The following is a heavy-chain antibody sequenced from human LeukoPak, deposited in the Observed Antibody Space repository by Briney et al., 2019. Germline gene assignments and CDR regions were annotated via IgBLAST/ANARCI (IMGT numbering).Heavy chain of an antibody. J-gene: IGHJ4*02. CDR1: GFTFSSYS. V-gene: IGHV3-48*01. CDR3: ARDPGYSSGWYGY. D-gene: IGHD6-19*01. Sequence: GGSLRLSCAASGFTFSSYSMHWVRQAPGKGLEWVSYISSSSSTIYYADSVKGRFTISRDNAKNSLYLQMNSLRAEDTAVYYCARDPGYSSGWYGYWGQGTLVTVSS. CDR2: ISSSSSTI.